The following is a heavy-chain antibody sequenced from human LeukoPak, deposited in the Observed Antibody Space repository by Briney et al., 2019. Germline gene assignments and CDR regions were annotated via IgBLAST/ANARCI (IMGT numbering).Heavy chain of an antibody. Sequence: GGSLRHSCAASGFTFSSYAMNWVRQAPGKGLEWVSLISASGGRTYYADSVKGRFTISRDNSKNTVYLQMSSLRADDTAVYYCAKAPFTMTTVTTGFSYWGQGTLVTVSS. CDR1: GFTFSSYA. CDR2: ISASGGRT. V-gene: IGHV3-23*01. D-gene: IGHD4-17*01. CDR3: AKAPFTMTTVTTGFSY. J-gene: IGHJ4*02.